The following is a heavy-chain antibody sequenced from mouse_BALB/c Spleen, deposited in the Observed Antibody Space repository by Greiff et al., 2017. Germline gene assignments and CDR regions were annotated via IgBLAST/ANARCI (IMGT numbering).Heavy chain of an antibody. Sequence: VQLMESGAELMKPGASVKISCKATGYTFSSYWIAWVKQRPGHGLEWVGELLPGSGSTNYNEKVKGKATFTADTSSNTAYMQLSSRTSEDSAVYYCARRYGYYDAMDYWGQGTSVTVSS. CDR1: GYTFSSYW. V-gene: IGHV1-9*01. D-gene: IGHD2-2*01. J-gene: IGHJ4*01. CDR3: ARRYGYYDAMDY. CDR2: LLPGSGST.